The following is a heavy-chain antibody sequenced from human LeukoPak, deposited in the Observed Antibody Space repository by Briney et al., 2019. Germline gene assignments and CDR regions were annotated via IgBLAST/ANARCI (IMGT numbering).Heavy chain of an antibody. Sequence: PGGSLRLSCAASGFTFDDYAMHWVRQAPGKGLEWVSSISSSSSYIYYADSVKGRFTISRDNAKNSLYLQMNSLRVEDTAVYYCTRDPRNLDYWGQGTLVTVSS. D-gene: IGHD1-14*01. CDR1: GFTFDDYA. CDR3: TRDPRNLDY. CDR2: ISSSSSYI. J-gene: IGHJ4*02. V-gene: IGHV3-21*04.